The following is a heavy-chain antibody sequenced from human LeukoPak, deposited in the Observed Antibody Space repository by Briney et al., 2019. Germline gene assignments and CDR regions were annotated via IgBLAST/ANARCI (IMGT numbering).Heavy chain of an antibody. D-gene: IGHD6-19*01. Sequence: AGSLRLSCSASGLTFSIHSMSWVRHVHGKLLAWVSAFSGSGGSTYYADSVKGRFTISRDNSKNTLYLQMNSLRAEDTAVYYCAKDYEWISSGWYYFDYWGQGTLVTVSS. V-gene: IGHV3-23*01. CDR1: GLTFSIHS. J-gene: IGHJ4*02. CDR3: AKDYEWISSGWYYFDY. CDR2: FSGSGGST.